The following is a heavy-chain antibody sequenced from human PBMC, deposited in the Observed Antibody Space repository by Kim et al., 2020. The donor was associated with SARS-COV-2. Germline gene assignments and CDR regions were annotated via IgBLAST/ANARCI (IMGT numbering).Heavy chain of an antibody. CDR3: AKSGSGSYYLD. V-gene: IGHV3-23*03. Sequence: GGSLRLSCAASGFTFSSYAMSWVRQAPGKGLEWVSVIYSGGSSTYYADSVKGRFTISRDNSKNTLYLQMNSLRAEDTAVYYCAKSGSGSYYLDWGQGTLVTVSS. J-gene: IGHJ4*02. D-gene: IGHD3-10*01. CDR2: IYSGGSST. CDR1: GFTFSSYA.